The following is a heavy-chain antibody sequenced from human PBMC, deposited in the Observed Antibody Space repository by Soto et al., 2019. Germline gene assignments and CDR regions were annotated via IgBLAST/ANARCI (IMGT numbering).Heavy chain of an antibody. CDR2: IDPRSGGT. J-gene: IGHJ4*02. CDR1: GYPFTTYY. D-gene: IGHD3-10*01. V-gene: IGHV1-2*02. Sequence: HVQLVQSGTEVKKPGASVRVSCMVSGYPFTTYYIHWVRQAPGQGLEWMGWIDPRSGGTVYEQKCQGRVTMTRDTSISTVYMDLSGLPSDDTALYYCATDDYGIFPYWGQGSLVTVSS. CDR3: ATDDYGIFPY.